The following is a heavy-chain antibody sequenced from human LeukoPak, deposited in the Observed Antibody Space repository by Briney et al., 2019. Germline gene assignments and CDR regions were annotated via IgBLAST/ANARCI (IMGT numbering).Heavy chain of an antibody. D-gene: IGHD3-16*01. Sequence: ASVTVSCKASGYTFTSFYIQWVRHASGQGREWMGLISPSGGTPTYAQRFQGRVTITSDTSTNTVYMELTSLITEDSAVYYCARGAGGKWDYWGQGTLVTVSS. CDR3: ARGAGGKWDY. V-gene: IGHV1-46*01. J-gene: IGHJ4*02. CDR1: GYTFTSFY. CDR2: ISPSGGTP.